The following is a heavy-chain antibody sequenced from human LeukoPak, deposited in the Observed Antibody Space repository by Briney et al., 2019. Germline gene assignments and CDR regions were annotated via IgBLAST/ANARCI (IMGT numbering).Heavy chain of an antibody. Sequence: SETLSLTCTVSGGSISSSSSYWGWIRQPPGKGLEWIGSIYYSGSTYYNPSLKSRVTISVDTSKNQFSLKLSSVTAADTAVYYCARDPGGAARPNWFDPWGQGTLVTVSS. J-gene: IGHJ5*02. CDR1: GGSISSSSSY. CDR2: IYYSGST. CDR3: ARDPGGAARPNWFDP. V-gene: IGHV4-39*07. D-gene: IGHD6-6*01.